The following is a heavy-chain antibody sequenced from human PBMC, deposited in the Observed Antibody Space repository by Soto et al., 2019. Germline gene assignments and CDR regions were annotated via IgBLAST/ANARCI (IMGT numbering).Heavy chain of an antibody. CDR2: INHSGST. Sequence: SETLSLTCAVYGGSFSGYYWSWIRQPPGKGLEWIGEINHSGSTNYNPSLKSRVTISVDTSKNQFSLKLSSVTAADTAVYYCARVDGEGQGYCSRGSCFNWFDSWGQGTLVTVSS. CDR3: ARVDGEGQGYCSRGSCFNWFDS. V-gene: IGHV4-34*01. CDR1: GGSFSGYY. J-gene: IGHJ5*01. D-gene: IGHD2-15*01.